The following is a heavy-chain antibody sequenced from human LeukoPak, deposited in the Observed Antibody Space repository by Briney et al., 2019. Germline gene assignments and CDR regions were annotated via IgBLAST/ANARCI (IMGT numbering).Heavy chain of an antibody. Sequence: GRSLRLSCAASGFTLDDYAMHWVRQAPGKGLEWVSGISWNSGSIGYADSVKGRFTISRDNAKNSLSLQMNSLSAEDTAVYYCAGDSVACWGCAFDLWGQGTVVTVSS. CDR3: AGDSVACWGCAFDL. CDR2: ISWNSGSI. CDR1: GFTLDDYA. J-gene: IGHJ3*01. V-gene: IGHV3-9*01. D-gene: IGHD3-16*01.